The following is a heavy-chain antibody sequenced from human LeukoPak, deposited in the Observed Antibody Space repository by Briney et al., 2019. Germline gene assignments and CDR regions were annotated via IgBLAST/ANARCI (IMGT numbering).Heavy chain of an antibody. Sequence: GGSLRLSCAASGFIVSTYIMSWVRQAPGKGLEWVAVIWYDGSIKYYADSVKGRFTISRDNSKNTLFLQMNSLRAEDTAVYYCAREWDYGRNVDYWGQGTLVTVSS. CDR1: GFIVSTYI. V-gene: IGHV3-33*08. J-gene: IGHJ4*02. D-gene: IGHD4-23*01. CDR3: AREWDYGRNVDY. CDR2: IWYDGSIK.